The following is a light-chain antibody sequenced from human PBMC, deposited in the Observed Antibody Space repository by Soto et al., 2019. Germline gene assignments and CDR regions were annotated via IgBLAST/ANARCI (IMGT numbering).Light chain of an antibody. J-gene: IGKJ4*01. V-gene: IGKV1-27*01. CDR1: QGISNY. CDR3: QSYNSAPL. Sequence: DFQMTQSPSSLSASVGDRVTITCRTSQGISNYLAWYQQKPGKVPKLLIYSASTLQSGVPSRFIGSVSGTDFTLTISSLQPEDVATYYFQSYNSAPLFGGGTKVEIQ. CDR2: SAS.